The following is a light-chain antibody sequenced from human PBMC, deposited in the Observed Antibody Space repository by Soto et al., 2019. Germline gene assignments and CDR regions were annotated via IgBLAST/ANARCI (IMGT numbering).Light chain of an antibody. V-gene: IGKV3-11*01. CDR3: QHRSSWPLT. Sequence: EIVLTQSPATLSLSPGERATLSCRASQSIRNYLAWYQQRPGQAPRLLIYDASNRATGIPARFSGSGSGTDFTLTISSLETEDFAVYYCQHRSSWPLTFGGGTKVEIK. J-gene: IGKJ4*01. CDR2: DAS. CDR1: QSIRNY.